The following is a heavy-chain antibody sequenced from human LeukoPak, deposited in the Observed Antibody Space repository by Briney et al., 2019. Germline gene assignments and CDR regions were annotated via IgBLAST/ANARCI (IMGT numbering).Heavy chain of an antibody. J-gene: IGHJ4*02. Sequence: GGSLRLSCAASGFTFSSYSMNWVRQAPGKGLEWVSYISSSSSTIYYADSVKGRFTISRDNAKNSLYLQMNSLRAEDTAVYYCAGDPKYSGSYGRPTLWGQGTLVTVSS. CDR3: AGDPKYSGSYGRPTL. CDR2: ISSSSSTI. D-gene: IGHD1-26*01. V-gene: IGHV3-48*01. CDR1: GFTFSSYS.